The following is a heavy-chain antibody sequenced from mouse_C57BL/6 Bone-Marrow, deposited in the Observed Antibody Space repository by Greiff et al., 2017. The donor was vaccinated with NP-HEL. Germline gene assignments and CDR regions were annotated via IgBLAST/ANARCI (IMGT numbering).Heavy chain of an antibody. J-gene: IGHJ1*03. CDR1: GYTFTSYG. CDR3: ARRAHYYGSSYGYFDV. Sequence: VQRVESGAELARPGASVKLSCKASGYTFTSYGISWVKQRTGQGLEWIGEIYPRSGNTYYNEKFKGKATLTADKSSSTAYMELRSLTSEDSAVYFCARRAHYYGSSYGYFDVWGTGTTVTVSS. CDR2: IYPRSGNT. V-gene: IGHV1-81*01. D-gene: IGHD1-1*01.